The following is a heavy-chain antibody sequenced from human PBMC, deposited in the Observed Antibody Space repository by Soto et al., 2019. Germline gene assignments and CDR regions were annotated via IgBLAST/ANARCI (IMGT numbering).Heavy chain of an antibody. Sequence: VQLVESGGGVVQPGRSLRLSCAASGFTFSDYAMHWVRQAPGKGLEWVAVVSQDGRNTHYADSVQGRFTISRDSSKNTVSLEMTSLRAEDTAVYYCAKGGRQWLVTSDFNYWGQGALVTVSS. CDR2: VSQDGRNT. CDR1: GFTFSDYA. CDR3: AKGGRQWLVTSDFNY. J-gene: IGHJ4*02. V-gene: IGHV3-30*18. D-gene: IGHD6-19*01.